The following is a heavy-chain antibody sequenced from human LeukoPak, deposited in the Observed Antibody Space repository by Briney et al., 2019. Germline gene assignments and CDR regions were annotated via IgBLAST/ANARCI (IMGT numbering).Heavy chain of an antibody. V-gene: IGHV5-51*01. CDR1: GYDFTSNW. CDR3: ARLEDSVYVLH. Sequence: GESLKISCKCSGYDFTSNWIGLVRQMPGKGLEWMGIIYPGDSDTRYRPSFQGQVIHSAGKYIRTAYLPWSSLKASGTARYYCARLEDSVYVLHWCRGTLLTVSS. J-gene: IGHJ4*02. CDR2: IYPGDSDT. D-gene: IGHD5/OR15-5a*01.